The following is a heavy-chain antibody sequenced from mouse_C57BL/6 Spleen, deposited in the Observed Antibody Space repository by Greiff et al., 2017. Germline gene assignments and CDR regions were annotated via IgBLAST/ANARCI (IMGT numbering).Heavy chain of an antibody. J-gene: IGHJ4*01. CDR3: AGQNYGSRVGMDY. V-gene: IGHV5-9*04. CDR1: GFTFSSYT. Sequence: EVKLVESGGGLVKPGGSLKLSCAASGFTFSSYTMSWVRQTPEKRLEWVATISGGGGNTYYPDSVKGRFTISRDNAKNTLYLQMSSLRSEDTAVYYCAGQNYGSRVGMDYWGQGTSVTVSS. CDR2: ISGGGGNT. D-gene: IGHD1-1*01.